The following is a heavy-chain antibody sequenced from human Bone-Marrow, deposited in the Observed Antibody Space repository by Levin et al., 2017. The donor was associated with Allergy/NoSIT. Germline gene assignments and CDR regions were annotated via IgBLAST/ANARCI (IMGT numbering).Heavy chain of an antibody. V-gene: IGHV4-39*01. CDR1: GGTISSSSYY. Sequence: PSQTLSLTCIVSGGTISSSSYYWGWIRQPPGKGLEWIGSISFGGSTYYSPSLKSRVTISVDTFKNQFSLKLTSVTAADTAVDYCARRITADDAFDIWGQGTMVTVSS. CDR2: ISFGGST. CDR3: ARRITADDAFDI. J-gene: IGHJ3*02. D-gene: IGHD3-3*01.